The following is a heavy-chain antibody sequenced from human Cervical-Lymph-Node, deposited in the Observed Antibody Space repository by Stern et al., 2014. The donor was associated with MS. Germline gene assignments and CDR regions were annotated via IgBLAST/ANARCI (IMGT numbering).Heavy chain of an antibody. J-gene: IGHJ4*02. Sequence: EVQLVESGGGLVKPGGSLRLSCAASAFTFRSYGLTCVRQAPGKGLEWVSFISSSSSYLYYADSVKGRFTVSRDNAKNSLYLQMNTLRAEDTAVYYCARVREDGSGSYYNALDSWGQGTLVTVSS. CDR1: AFTFRSYG. V-gene: IGHV3-21*06. CDR3: ARVREDGSGSYYNALDS. D-gene: IGHD3-10*01. CDR2: ISSSSSYL.